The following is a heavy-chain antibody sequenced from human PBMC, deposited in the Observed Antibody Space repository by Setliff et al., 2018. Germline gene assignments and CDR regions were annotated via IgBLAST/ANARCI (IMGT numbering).Heavy chain of an antibody. Sequence: GSLRLSCVASGFTFSSYAVSWVRQAPGKGLEWVSTVNDNGRRTYYANSVKGQFTISRDNSKNTLYLQMNNLRAEDTALYYCARRGGTSGQGAFDIWGQGTMVTVSS. D-gene: IGHD1-26*01. CDR3: ARRGGTSGQGAFDI. CDR1: GFTFSSYA. CDR2: VNDNGRRT. J-gene: IGHJ3*02. V-gene: IGHV3-23*01.